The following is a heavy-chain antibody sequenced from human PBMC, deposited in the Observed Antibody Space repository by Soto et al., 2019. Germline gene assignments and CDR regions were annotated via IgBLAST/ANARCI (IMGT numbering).Heavy chain of an antibody. CDR3: ARFIPGTGSDY. J-gene: IGHJ4*02. V-gene: IGHV4-31*03. D-gene: IGHD1-20*01. Sequence: QVQLQESGPGLVKPSQTLSLTCTVSGGSISSGGYYWSWIRQHPGKGLEWIGYIYYSGSTYYKPSLKSRVTISVATSKNHFSLKLSSVTAADTAVYYCARFIPGTGSDYWGQGTLVTVSS. CDR2: IYYSGST. CDR1: GGSISSGGYY.